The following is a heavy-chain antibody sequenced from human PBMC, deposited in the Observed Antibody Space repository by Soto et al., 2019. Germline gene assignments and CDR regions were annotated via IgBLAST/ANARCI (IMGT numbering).Heavy chain of an antibody. Sequence: ASVKVSCKAAGVTFSSYGISWVRQAPGQGLEWMGGIIPMFGTATHTQNFQGRLTITADESTSTAYMELSSLRSEDTAVYFCARSVGVTTLSYLDYWGQGTLVTVSS. CDR3: ARSVGVTTLSYLDY. J-gene: IGHJ4*02. CDR2: IIPMFGTA. D-gene: IGHD1-26*01. V-gene: IGHV1-69*13. CDR1: GVTFSSYG.